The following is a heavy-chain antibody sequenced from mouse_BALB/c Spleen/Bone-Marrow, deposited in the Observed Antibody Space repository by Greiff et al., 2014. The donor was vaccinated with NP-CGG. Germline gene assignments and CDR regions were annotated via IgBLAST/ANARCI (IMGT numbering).Heavy chain of an antibody. J-gene: IGHJ4*01. D-gene: IGHD1-2*01. V-gene: IGHV1-26*01. CDR3: HYYGYGGAMDY. Sequence: VQLKESGPDLVKPGASVKISCKASGYSFTGYYMHWVKQSLGKSLEWIGRVNPNNGGTSFNQKFKGKAIFTVDKSSSAAYMELRSLTSEDFAVYYCHYYGYGGAMDYWGQGTSVTVSA. CDR2: VNPNNGGT. CDR1: GYSFTGYY.